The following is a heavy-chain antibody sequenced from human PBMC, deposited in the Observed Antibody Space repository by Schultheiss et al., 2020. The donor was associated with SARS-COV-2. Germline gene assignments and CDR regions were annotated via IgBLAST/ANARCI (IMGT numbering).Heavy chain of an antibody. V-gene: IGHV4-34*01. Sequence: SQTLSLTCAVYGGSFSGYYWSWIRQPPGKGLEWIGEINHSGSTYYNPSLKSRVTISVDTSKNQFSLKLSSVTAADTAVYYCAGGYYYYGMDVWGQGTTVTVSS. CDR3: AGGYYYYGMDV. J-gene: IGHJ6*02. CDR1: GGSFSGYY. CDR2: INHSGST.